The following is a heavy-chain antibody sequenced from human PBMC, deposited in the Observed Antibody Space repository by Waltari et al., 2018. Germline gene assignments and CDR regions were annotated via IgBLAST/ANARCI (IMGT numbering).Heavy chain of an antibody. CDR1: GGSITSTSHY. J-gene: IGHJ3*01. V-gene: IGHV4-39*01. CDR3: ATYVGASVGTAAFDV. Sequence: QLHLQESGPGLVKPSETLSLTCSVSGGSITSTSHYRGWIRQPPGKGLEWTGTISYSGAIYNNQSLKSRLTISVDTSKNQFSLKLSSVTAADTALYYCATYVGASVGTAAFDVWGQGTMVTVSS. CDR2: ISYSGAI. D-gene: IGHD3-16*01.